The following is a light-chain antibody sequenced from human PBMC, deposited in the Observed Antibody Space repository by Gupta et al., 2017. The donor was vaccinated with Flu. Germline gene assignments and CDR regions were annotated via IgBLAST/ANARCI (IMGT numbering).Light chain of an antibody. Sequence: ERTTLSFRASQSVSSRYLAGYQQKPGQAPRLLMYGASSRATGIPDRFSCSGSGTDFTLTISSLEPEDFAVYYCQQYGNSPRTFGQGTKVEIK. CDR1: QSVSSRY. CDR3: QQYGNSPRT. V-gene: IGKV3-20*01. CDR2: GAS. J-gene: IGKJ1*01.